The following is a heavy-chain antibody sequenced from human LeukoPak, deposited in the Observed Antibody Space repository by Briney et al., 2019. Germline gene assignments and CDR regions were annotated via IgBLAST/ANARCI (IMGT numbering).Heavy chain of an antibody. D-gene: IGHD3-22*01. J-gene: IGHJ4*02. CDR2: FDPEDGET. V-gene: IGHV1-24*01. CDR1: GYTLTELS. CDR3: ATAQNRNYYDSSGSNYYFDY. Sequence: ASVKVSCKVSGYTLTELSMHLVRQAPGKGLEWMGGFDPEDGETIYAQKFQGRVTMTEDTSTDTAYMELSSLRSEDTAVYYCATAQNRNYYDSSGSNYYFDYWGQGTLVTVSS.